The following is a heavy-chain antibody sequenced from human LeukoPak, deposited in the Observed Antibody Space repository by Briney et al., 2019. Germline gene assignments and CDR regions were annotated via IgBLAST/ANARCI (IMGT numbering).Heavy chain of an antibody. J-gene: IGHJ4*02. CDR3: AREGKHYYDSSGYYYRM. D-gene: IGHD3-22*01. V-gene: IGHV1-69*06. CDR2: VIPIFATA. CDR1: GGTFSSYA. Sequence: SVKVSCKVSGGTFSSYAISWVRQAPGQGLEWMGGVIPIFATANYAQKFQGRVTITADKSTSTAYMELSSLRSEDTAVYYCAREGKHYYDSSGYYYRMWGQGTLVTVSS.